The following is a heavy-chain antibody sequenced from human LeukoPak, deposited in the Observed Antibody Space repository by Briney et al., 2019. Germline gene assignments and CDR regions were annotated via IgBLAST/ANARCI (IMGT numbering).Heavy chain of an antibody. CDR3: ARGSAFWSGYSGGRWFDP. D-gene: IGHD3-3*01. V-gene: IGHV1-2*02. CDR1: GYTFTGYY. CDR2: INPNSGGT. Sequence: ASVKVSCKASGYTFTGYYMHWVRQAPGQGLEWMGGINPNSGGTNYAQKFKGRVTMTRDTSINTTYMELSRLRSDDTAVYYCARGSAFWSGYSGGRWFDPWGQGTVVTVSS. J-gene: IGHJ5*02.